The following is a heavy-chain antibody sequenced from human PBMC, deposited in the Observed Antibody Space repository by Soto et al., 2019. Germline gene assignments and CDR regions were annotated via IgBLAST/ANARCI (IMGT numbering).Heavy chain of an antibody. CDR2: ISGSGNTI. CDR1: GFTLSDYY. D-gene: IGHD3-16*01. J-gene: IGHJ4*02. CDR3: ARGRYALDY. Sequence: QVQLVESGGGLVKPGGYLRLSCAASGFTLSDYYMSWIRQAPGKGLEWVSHISGSGNTIDYADSVKGRFTISRDNAKNSLYLQMNSLRDDDTAVFYGARGRYALDYWGQGTRVTVSS. V-gene: IGHV3-11*01.